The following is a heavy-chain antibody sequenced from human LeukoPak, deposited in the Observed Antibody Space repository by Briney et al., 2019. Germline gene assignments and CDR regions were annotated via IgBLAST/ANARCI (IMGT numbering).Heavy chain of an antibody. Sequence: GGSLRLSCAASGFTFSDYYMSWIRQAPGKGLEWVSYISSSGSTIYYADSVKGRFTISRDNSKNTLYLQMNRLRAEDTAVYYCARGLGGDYDSSGYFDYWGQGTLVTVSS. D-gene: IGHD3-22*01. J-gene: IGHJ4*02. CDR3: ARGLGGDYDSSGYFDY. CDR2: ISSSGSTI. CDR1: GFTFSDYY. V-gene: IGHV3-11*04.